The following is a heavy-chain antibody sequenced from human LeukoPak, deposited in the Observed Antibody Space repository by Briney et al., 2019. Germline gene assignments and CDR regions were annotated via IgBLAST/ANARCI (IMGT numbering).Heavy chain of an antibody. CDR2: ISRSSTNI. Sequence: GGSLRLSCAASGFTFSTYSMNWVRQAPGKGLEWVSSISRSSTNIYYADSVKGRFTISRDNAKNSLYLQMNSLRDEDTAVYYCARGRGLTLSYHYFDYWGQGTLVTVSS. CDR3: ARGRGLTLSYHYFDY. D-gene: IGHD3-10*01. J-gene: IGHJ4*02. CDR1: GFTFSTYS. V-gene: IGHV3-48*02.